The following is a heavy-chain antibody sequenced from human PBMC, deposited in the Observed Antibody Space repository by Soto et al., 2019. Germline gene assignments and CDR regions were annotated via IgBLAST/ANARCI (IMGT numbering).Heavy chain of an antibody. D-gene: IGHD2-15*01. CDR2: ISYHGSNK. V-gene: IGHV3-30-3*01. J-gene: IGHJ4*02. Sequence: GGSLRLSCAASGFTFSTYAMHWVRQAPGKGLAWVAIISYHGSNKYYADSVRGRFTISRDDPNNALYLQMNSLRPEDTAVYYCARDLPQYCSAGSCYPDSWGQGTLVTVSS. CDR1: GFTFSTYA. CDR3: ARDLPQYCSAGSCYPDS.